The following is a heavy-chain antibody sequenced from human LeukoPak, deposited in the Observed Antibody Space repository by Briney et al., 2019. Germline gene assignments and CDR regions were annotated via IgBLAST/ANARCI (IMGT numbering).Heavy chain of an antibody. CDR1: GYTFMSYG. CDR2: ISADNGNT. J-gene: IGHJ6*03. CDR3: ARSSGTSKYYYDSSGYYDYYYYYYMDV. V-gene: IGHV1-18*01. D-gene: IGHD3-22*01. Sequence: ASVRVSCKASGYTFMSYGISWVRQAPGQGLEWMGWISADNGNTDYAQKFQVRVTMTTDTSTSTAYMELRSLRPDDTAVYYCARSSGTSKYYYDSSGYYDYYYYYYMDVWGKGTTVTVSS.